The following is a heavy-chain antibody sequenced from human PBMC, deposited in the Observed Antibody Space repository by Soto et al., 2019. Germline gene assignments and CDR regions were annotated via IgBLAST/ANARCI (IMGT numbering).Heavy chain of an antibody. CDR3: ARGGYEDIVVVPAAPTLPDY. D-gene: IGHD2-2*01. Sequence: ESGGGLVEPGGSLRLSCAASGFTFSNYAMNWVRQAPGKGLEWVSAISGSGGSTYYADSVKGRFTISRDNSKNTLYVQMNSLRAEDTAVYYCARGGYEDIVVVPAAPTLPDYWGQGTLVTVSS. CDR2: ISGSGGST. V-gene: IGHV3-23*01. J-gene: IGHJ4*02. CDR1: GFTFSNYA.